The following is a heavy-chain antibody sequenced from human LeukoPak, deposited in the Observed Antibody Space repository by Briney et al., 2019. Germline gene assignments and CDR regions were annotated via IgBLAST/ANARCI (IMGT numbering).Heavy chain of an antibody. J-gene: IGHJ4*02. Sequence: GGSLRLSCAASGFTVSSSYMSWVRQAPGKGLEWVAFISYDRSNKYYVDSVKGRFTISRDNFKNTLYLQMNSLSAEDTAVYYCAKGYGSGSYSIDYWGQGTLVTVSS. CDR1: GFTVSSSY. CDR2: ISYDRSNK. D-gene: IGHD3-10*01. V-gene: IGHV3-30*18. CDR3: AKGYGSGSYSIDY.